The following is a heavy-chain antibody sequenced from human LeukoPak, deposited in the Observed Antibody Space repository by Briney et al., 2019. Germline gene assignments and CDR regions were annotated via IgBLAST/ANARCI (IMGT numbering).Heavy chain of an antibody. CDR1: GFAFDDYA. CDR3: ATNPPGIAVAGNGNFDN. J-gene: IGHJ4*02. D-gene: IGHD6-19*01. CDR2: ITWNSDAI. V-gene: IGHV3-9*01. Sequence: PGGSLRLSCAASGFAFDDYAMHWVRQAPGKGLEWVSGITWNSDAIGYADSVKGRFTISRDNAKNSLYLQMESLRAEDTAFYYCATNPPGIAVAGNGNFDNWGQGTLVTVSS.